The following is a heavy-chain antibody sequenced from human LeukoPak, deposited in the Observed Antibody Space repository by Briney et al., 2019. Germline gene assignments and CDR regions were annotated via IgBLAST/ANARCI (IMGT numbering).Heavy chain of an antibody. D-gene: IGHD2-15*01. V-gene: IGHV3-66*01. J-gene: IGHJ4*02. Sequence: TGGSLRLSCAASGFTVSSNYMSWVRQAPGKGLEWVSMIYSGAFTYYADSVKGRFTISRDNSKNTLYVQMNSLRDDDTAVYYCARWVITAADIDYWGQGTLVTVSS. CDR2: IYSGAFT. CDR1: GFTVSSNY. CDR3: ARWVITAADIDY.